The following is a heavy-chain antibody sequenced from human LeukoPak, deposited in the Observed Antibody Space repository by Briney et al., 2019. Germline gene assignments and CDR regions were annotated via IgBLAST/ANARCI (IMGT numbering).Heavy chain of an antibody. V-gene: IGHV3-48*03. CDR3: ARLGGSGSYFYYYYMDV. D-gene: IGHD3-10*01. Sequence: GGSLRLSCADPGFTFSSYEMNWVRQAPGKGLGWVSYISSSGSTIYYADSVKGRFTISRDNAKNSLYLQMNSLRAEDTAVYYCARLGGSGSYFYYYYMDVWGKGTTVTVSS. CDR2: ISSSGSTI. J-gene: IGHJ6*03. CDR1: GFTFSSYE.